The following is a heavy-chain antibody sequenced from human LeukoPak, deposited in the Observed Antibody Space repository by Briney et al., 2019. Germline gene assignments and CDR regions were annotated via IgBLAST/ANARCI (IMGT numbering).Heavy chain of an antibody. Sequence: GASVKVSCKASGYTFTGYYIHWVRQAPGQGLEWMGWINPNSGDTNYAQKFQDRVTMTRDTSISTAYMELSRLRSDDTAVFYCARDDFWSGPHWYFDLWGRGTLVTVSS. CDR1: GYTFTGYY. J-gene: IGHJ2*01. V-gene: IGHV1-2*02. CDR3: ARDDFWSGPHWYFDL. CDR2: INPNSGDT. D-gene: IGHD3-3*01.